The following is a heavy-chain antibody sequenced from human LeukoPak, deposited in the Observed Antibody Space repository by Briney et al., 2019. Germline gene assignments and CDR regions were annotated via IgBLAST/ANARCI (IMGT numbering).Heavy chain of an antibody. CDR1: GGSISSYY. CDR3: ASETGGYYFVGCYYFDF. CDR2: IYTSGST. D-gene: IGHD3-22*01. J-gene: IGHJ4*02. Sequence: SETLSLTCTASGGSISSYYWSWIRQPPGKGLEWIAPIYTSGSTTYNTYPKSRVTISLQESKNQISLNLSCMPAAATPAHYCASETGGYYFVGCYYFDFWGQGTLVTVSS. V-gene: IGHV4-4*07.